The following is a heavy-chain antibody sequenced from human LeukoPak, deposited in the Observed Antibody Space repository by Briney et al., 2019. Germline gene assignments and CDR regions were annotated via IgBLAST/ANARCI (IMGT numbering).Heavy chain of an antibody. J-gene: IGHJ4*02. V-gene: IGHV4-38-2*02. CDR3: ARVRRRAAAGLFDY. CDR1: GYSISSGYY. CDR2: IYHSGST. Sequence: MSSETLSLTCTVSGYSISSGYYWGWIRQPPGKGLEWIGSIYHSGSTYYNPSLKSRVTISVDTSKNQFSLKLSSVTAADTAVYYCARVRRRAAAGLFDYWGQGTLVTVSS. D-gene: IGHD6-13*01.